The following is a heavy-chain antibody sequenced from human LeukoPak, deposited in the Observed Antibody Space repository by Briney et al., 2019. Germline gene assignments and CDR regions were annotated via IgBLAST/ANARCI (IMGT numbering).Heavy chain of an antibody. Sequence: GGSLRLSCVASGFKFSDYYMSWVRQAPGKGLEWVADIRHDGSDEYNVDSVKGRFTISRDNAKNSLFLQMNSLRAEDTAVYYCAGGSGYFPLMDYWGQGTRVTVSS. CDR3: AGGSGYFPLMDY. V-gene: IGHV3-7*02. CDR2: IRHDGSDE. J-gene: IGHJ4*02. D-gene: IGHD3-22*01. CDR1: GFKFSDYY.